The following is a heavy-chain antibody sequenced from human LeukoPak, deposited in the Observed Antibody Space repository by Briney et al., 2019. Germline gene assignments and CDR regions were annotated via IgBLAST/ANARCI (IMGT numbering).Heavy chain of an antibody. Sequence: ASVKVSCKASGYTFTSYGISWVRQAPGQGLEWMGWISAYNGNTNYAQKLQGRVTMTTDTSTSTAYMELRSLRSDDTAVYYCARVEWLQEHDAFDIWGQGTMVTVSS. CDR1: GYTFTSYG. CDR3: ARVEWLQEHDAFDI. J-gene: IGHJ3*02. D-gene: IGHD5-24*01. CDR2: ISAYNGNT. V-gene: IGHV1-18*01.